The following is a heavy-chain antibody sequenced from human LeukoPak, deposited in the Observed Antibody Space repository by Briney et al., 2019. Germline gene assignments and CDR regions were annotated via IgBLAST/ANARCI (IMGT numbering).Heavy chain of an antibody. V-gene: IGHV1-24*01. CDR2: FDLEDGET. J-gene: IGHJ4*02. CDR1: GSSLSELF. Sequence: ASVKLSCKVSGSSLSELFIHWVRQAPGTGLEWMGGFDLEDGETIYAQKFQRRVTMTEDTSTDTAYMELSSLRSEDTAVYYCARGFKWFGELLFVYWGQGTLVTVSS. D-gene: IGHD3-10*01. CDR3: ARGFKWFGELLFVY.